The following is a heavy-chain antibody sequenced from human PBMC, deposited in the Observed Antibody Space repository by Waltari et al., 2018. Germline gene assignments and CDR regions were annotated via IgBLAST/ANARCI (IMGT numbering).Heavy chain of an antibody. D-gene: IGHD3-10*01. Sequence: QLQLQESGPGLVKPSETLSLTCTVSGGSISSSSYYWGWIRQPPGKGLEWIGSIYYSGSTYYNPSLKSRVTISVDTSKNQFSLKLSSVTAADTAVYYCARRFGDDAFDIWGQGTMVTVSS. CDR3: ARRFGDDAFDI. CDR1: GGSISSSSYY. J-gene: IGHJ3*02. V-gene: IGHV4-39*01. CDR2: IYYSGST.